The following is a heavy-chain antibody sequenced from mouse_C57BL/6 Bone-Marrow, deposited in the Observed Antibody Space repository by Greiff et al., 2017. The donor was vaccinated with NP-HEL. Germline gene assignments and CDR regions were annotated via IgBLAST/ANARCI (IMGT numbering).Heavy chain of an antibody. J-gene: IGHJ1*03. CDR3: ARHITTVVAPYWYFDV. Sequence: EVQGVESGGDLVKPGGSLKLSCAASGFTFSSYGMSWVRQTPDKRLEWVATISSGGSYTYYPDSVKGRFTISRDNAKNTLYLQMSSLKSEDTAMYYCARHITTVVAPYWYFDVWGTGTTVTVSS. CDR2: ISSGGSYT. D-gene: IGHD1-1*01. V-gene: IGHV5-6*01. CDR1: GFTFSSYG.